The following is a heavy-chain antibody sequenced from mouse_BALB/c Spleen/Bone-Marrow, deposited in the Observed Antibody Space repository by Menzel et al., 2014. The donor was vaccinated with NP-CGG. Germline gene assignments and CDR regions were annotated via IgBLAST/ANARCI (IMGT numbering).Heavy chain of an antibody. CDR3: AREARTTARFAF. V-gene: IGHV3-1*02. D-gene: IGHD1-2*01. CDR1: AYSITRGYG. J-gene: IGHJ3*01. CDR2: AHHSGTT. Sequence: VQLQQSVPVLVKPSQSLSLTCTVTAYSITRGYGWHWILQFPGNKLEWMGYAHHSGTTHYNPSLKSRISITRDTSKNQFFLQLNYVTTEDTDTYNCAREARTTARFAFRSQGARVAASA.